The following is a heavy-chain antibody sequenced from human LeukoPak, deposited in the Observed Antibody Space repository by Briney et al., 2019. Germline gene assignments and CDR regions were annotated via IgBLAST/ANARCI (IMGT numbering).Heavy chain of an antibody. V-gene: IGHV1-2*02. CDR1: GYTFTAYY. CDR3: ARSSESSGWYYAFDI. J-gene: IGHJ3*02. CDR2: INPNSGAT. D-gene: IGHD6-19*01. Sequence: ASVKVSCKASGYTFTAYYMHWVRQAPGQGPEWMGWINPNSGATNYAQKFQGRVTMTRDTSISTAYMDLSRLRSDDTAVYYCARSSESSGWYYAFDIWGQGTMVTVSS.